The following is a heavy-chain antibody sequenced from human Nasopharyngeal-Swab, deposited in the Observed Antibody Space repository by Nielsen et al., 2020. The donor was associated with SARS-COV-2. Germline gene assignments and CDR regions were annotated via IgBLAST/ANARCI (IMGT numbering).Heavy chain of an antibody. CDR3: ARGYCSSGSCYAKHYGMDV. Sequence: GVLKISCVASGFSFGNYGMNWVRQAPGKGLEWVSSISSSSSDIYYADSVKGRFTISRDNAKNSLYLQMNNLRAEDTAVYYCARGYCSSGSCYAKHYGMDVWGQGTTVTVSS. D-gene: IGHD2-15*01. CDR2: ISSSSSDI. CDR1: GFSFGNYG. J-gene: IGHJ6*02. V-gene: IGHV3-21*01.